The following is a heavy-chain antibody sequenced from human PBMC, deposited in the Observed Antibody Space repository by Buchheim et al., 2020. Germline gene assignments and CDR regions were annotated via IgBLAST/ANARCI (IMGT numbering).Heavy chain of an antibody. CDR1: GFTFSNAW. J-gene: IGHJ6*02. Sequence: EVQLVESGGGLVKPGGSLRLSCAASGFTFSNAWMSWVRQAPGKGLEWVGRIKSTTDGGTTDYAAPVKGRFTISRDASKNTLYLQMNSLKTEDTAVYYCTTEGRSSGYYYYYYYGMDVWGQGTT. CDR3: TTEGRSSGYYYYYYYGMDV. V-gene: IGHV3-15*01. D-gene: IGHD3-22*01. CDR2: IKSTTDGGTT.